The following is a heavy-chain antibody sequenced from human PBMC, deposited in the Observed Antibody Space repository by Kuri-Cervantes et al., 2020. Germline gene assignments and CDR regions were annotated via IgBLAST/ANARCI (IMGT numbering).Heavy chain of an antibody. CDR2: ISWNSGSI. CDR1: GFTFDDYA. J-gene: IGHJ6*03. D-gene: IGHD1/OR15-1a*01. V-gene: IGHV3-9*01. Sequence: GGSLRLSCAASGFTFDDYAMHCVRQAPGKGLEWVSGISWNSGSIVYADSVKGRFTISRDNAKDTLYLQMNSLRAEDTAVYYCARGNGVNRHFYYMDVWGKGTTVTVSS. CDR3: ARGNGVNRHFYYMDV.